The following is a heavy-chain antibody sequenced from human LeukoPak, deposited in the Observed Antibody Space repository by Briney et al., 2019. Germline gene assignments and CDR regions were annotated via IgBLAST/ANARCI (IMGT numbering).Heavy chain of an antibody. CDR3: VIEVRSSYYFDH. CDR1: GYSFTNYW. J-gene: IGHJ4*02. CDR2: IYPDDSDT. V-gene: IGHV5-51*01. Sequence: GESLKISCKDSGYSFTNYWIGWVRQMPGQGLEWMGIIYPDDSDTTYSPPFQGHVTISADKSLNTAYLQCSSLKASDTALYYCVIEVRSSYYFDHWGQRTLVTVSS. D-gene: IGHD6-6*01.